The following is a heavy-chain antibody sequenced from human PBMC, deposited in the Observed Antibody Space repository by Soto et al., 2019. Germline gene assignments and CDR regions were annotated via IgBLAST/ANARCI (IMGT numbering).Heavy chain of an antibody. CDR3: AREFSNSPEAFDF. J-gene: IGHJ4*02. Sequence: SETLSLTCTVSGVSVNSDSYYWSWIRQPPGKGLEWIGYIYYTGSTTYNPSLKSRVTISLDTSRNHFSLSLSSVTAADTAVFYCAREFSNSPEAFDFWGRGTLVTVPQ. D-gene: IGHD6-6*01. V-gene: IGHV4-61*03. CDR1: GVSVNSDSYY. CDR2: IYYTGST.